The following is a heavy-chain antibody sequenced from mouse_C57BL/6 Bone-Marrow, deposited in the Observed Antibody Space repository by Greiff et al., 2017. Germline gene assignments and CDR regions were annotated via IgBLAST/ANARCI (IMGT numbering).Heavy chain of an antibody. CDR3: TSTPHTTVVATGWYFDV. Sequence: VQLQQSGAELVRPGASVTLSCKASGYTFTDYEMHWVKQTPVHGLEWIGAIDPETGGTAYNQKFKGQAILTADKSSSTAYMELRSLPSEDSAVYYCTSTPHTTVVATGWYFDVWGTGTTVTVSS. CDR2: IDPETGGT. D-gene: IGHD1-1*01. J-gene: IGHJ1*03. CDR1: GYTFTDYE. V-gene: IGHV1-15*01.